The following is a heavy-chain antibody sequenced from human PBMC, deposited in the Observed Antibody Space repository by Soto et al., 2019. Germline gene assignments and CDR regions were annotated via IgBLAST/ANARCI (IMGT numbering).Heavy chain of an antibody. J-gene: IGHJ5*02. D-gene: IGHD1-26*01. Sequence: ASVKVSCKASGYTFTSYGISWVRQAPGQGLEWMGWISAYNGNTNYAQKLQGRVTMTTDTSTSTAYMELRSLRSDDTAVYYCARGPRGLSGSYPNWFDPWGQGTLVTVSS. CDR2: ISAYNGNT. CDR1: GYTFTSYG. V-gene: IGHV1-18*01. CDR3: ARGPRGLSGSYPNWFDP.